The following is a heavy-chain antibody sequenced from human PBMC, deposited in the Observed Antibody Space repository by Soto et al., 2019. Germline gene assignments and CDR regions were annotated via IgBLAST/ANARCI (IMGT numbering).Heavy chain of an antibody. CDR2: IYPGDSDT. CDR3: ARISNTWYTDAFDI. D-gene: IGHD6-13*01. V-gene: IGHV5-51*04. Sequence: GESLKISCKGSGYTFTSQWIGWVRQMPGKGLEWMGIIYPGDSDTRYSPSFQGQVTMSADKPISTAYLQWSSLKASDTAMYYCARISNTWYTDAFDIWGQGTMVTVSS. J-gene: IGHJ3*02. CDR1: GYTFTSQW.